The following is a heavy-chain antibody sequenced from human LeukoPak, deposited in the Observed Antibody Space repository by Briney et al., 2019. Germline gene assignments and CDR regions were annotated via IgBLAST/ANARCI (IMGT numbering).Heavy chain of an antibody. J-gene: IGHJ4*02. D-gene: IGHD3-10*01. CDR1: GFTFNRHA. CDR3: ARDNYYGSGSPLDY. CDR2: IWYDGSNK. V-gene: IGHV3-33*01. Sequence: PGGSLRLSCVASGFTFNRHAMHWVRQAPGKGLEWVVVIWYDGSNKNYADSVKGRFTISRDNSKNTLYLQMNSLRAEDTAVYYCARDNYYGSGSPLDYWGQGTLVTVSS.